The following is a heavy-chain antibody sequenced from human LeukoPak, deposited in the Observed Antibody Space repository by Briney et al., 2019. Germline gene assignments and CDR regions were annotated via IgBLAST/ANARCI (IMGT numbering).Heavy chain of an antibody. CDR2: IRYDGSNK. D-gene: IGHD1-26*01. J-gene: IGHJ4*02. Sequence: GGSLRLSCAASGFTFSSYGMHWVRQAPGKGLEWVAFIRYDGSNKYYADSVKGRFTISRDNSKNTLYLQMNSLRAEDTAVYYCAKDRGSYYVGGERWYYFDYWGQGTLVTVSS. V-gene: IGHV3-30*02. CDR1: GFTFSSYG. CDR3: AKDRGSYYVGGERWYYFDY.